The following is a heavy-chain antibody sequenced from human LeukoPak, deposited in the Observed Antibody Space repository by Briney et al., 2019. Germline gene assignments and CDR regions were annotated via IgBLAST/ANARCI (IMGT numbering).Heavy chain of an antibody. CDR2: IYPDDPDT. Sequence: GESLKISCKGSGYRFPTSWIAWVRQMPGKGFEWMGVIYPDDPDTIYNLSFEGQVTFSVDKSISTAYLQWSSLKASDTAIYYCARGAYGSGSSLDVWGQGTPVAVSS. J-gene: IGHJ6*02. CDR1: GYRFPTSW. D-gene: IGHD3-10*01. V-gene: IGHV5-51*01. CDR3: ARGAYGSGSSLDV.